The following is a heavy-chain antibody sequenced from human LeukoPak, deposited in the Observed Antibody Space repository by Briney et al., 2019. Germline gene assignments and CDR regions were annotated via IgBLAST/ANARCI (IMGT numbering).Heavy chain of an antibody. J-gene: IGHJ3*02. CDR3: ARTYYYDRSGSFDAFDI. Sequence: ASVKVSCKASGYTSTSYYIHTVRQAPGQGLERMGLINPSGGSTNNAQEVQGRVSMTRDTSTSTVYMELSSLRSDDTAVVYCARTYYYDRSGSFDAFDIWGQGTMVTVSS. V-gene: IGHV1-46*01. D-gene: IGHD3-22*01. CDR1: GYTSTSYY. CDR2: INPSGGST.